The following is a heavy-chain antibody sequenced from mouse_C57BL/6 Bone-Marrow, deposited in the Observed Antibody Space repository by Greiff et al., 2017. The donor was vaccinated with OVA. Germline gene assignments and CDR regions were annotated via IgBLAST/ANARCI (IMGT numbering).Heavy chain of an antibody. J-gene: IGHJ2*01. V-gene: IGHV1-84*01. CDR1: GYTFTDYY. CDR2: IYPGSGNT. D-gene: IGHD4-1*01. Sequence: QVHVKQSGPELGKPGASVKISCKASGYTFTDYYINWVKQRPGQGLEWIGWIYPGSGNTKYNEKFKGKATLTVDTSSSTAYMQLSSLTSEDSAVYFCARGDWDYFDYWGQGTTLTVSS. CDR3: ARGDWDYFDY.